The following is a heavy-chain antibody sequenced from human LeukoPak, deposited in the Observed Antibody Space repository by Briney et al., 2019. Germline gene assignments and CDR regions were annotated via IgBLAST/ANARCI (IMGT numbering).Heavy chain of an antibody. CDR2: INHSGST. V-gene: IGHV4-34*01. J-gene: IGHJ5*02. Sequence: SETLSLTCAVYGGSFSGYYWSWIRQPPGKGLEWIGEINHSGSTNYNPSLKSRVTILVDTSKNQFSLKLCSVTAADTAVYYCARGRGHIVVVTATLRVRNWFDPWGQGTLVTVSS. CDR3: ARGRGHIVVVTATLRVRNWFDP. CDR1: GGSFSGYY. D-gene: IGHD2-21*02.